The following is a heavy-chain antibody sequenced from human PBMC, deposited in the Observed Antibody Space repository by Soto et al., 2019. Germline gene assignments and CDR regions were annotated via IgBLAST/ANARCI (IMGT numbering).Heavy chain of an antibody. CDR2: MSSDGNNK. J-gene: IGHJ6*02. Sequence: QVELVESGGGVVQPGRSLRLSCVAAGFTFSTYGMHWVRQAPGKGLVWVAVMSSDGNNKYYADSVKCRFTISRDNSKNTLYLQMNSLRAEDTGIYLCAKDDAAQEDLLDPYQYYGMDVWGQGTTVAVSS. CDR3: AKDDAAQEDLLDPYQYYGMDV. CDR1: GFTFSTYG. D-gene: IGHD1-1*01. V-gene: IGHV3-30*18.